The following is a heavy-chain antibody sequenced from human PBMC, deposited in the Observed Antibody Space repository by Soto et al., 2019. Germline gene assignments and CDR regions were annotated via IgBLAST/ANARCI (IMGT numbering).Heavy chain of an antibody. V-gene: IGHV1-69*13. D-gene: IGHD6-6*01. CDR1: GCTFSSYA. CDR3: ARDGSSIAARFNWFDP. CDR2: IIPIFGTA. J-gene: IGHJ5*02. Sequence: SVKVSCKASGCTFSSYAISWVRQAPGQGLEWMGGIIPIFGTANYAQKFQGRVTITADESTSTAYMELSSLRSEDTAVYYCARDGSSIAARFNWFDPWGQGTLVTVSS.